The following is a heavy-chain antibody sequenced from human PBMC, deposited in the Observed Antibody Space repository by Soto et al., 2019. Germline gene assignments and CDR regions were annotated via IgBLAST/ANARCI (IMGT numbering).Heavy chain of an antibody. V-gene: IGHV5-51*01. CDR1: GYSFTSYW. J-gene: IGHJ3*02. CDR2: IYPGYSDT. Sequence: GESLKISCKCSGYSFTSYWIGWVRQMPGKGLEWMGIIYPGYSDTRYSPSFQGQVTISADKSISTAYLQWSSLKASDTAMYYCARQGLGFHDAFDIWGQGTMVTVSS. CDR3: ARQGLGFHDAFDI. D-gene: IGHD3-10*01.